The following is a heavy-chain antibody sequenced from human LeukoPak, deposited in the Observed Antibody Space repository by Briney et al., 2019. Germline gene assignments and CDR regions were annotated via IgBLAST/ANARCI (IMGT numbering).Heavy chain of an antibody. CDR3: AKDKGNQQLYALDV. Sequence: GRSLRLSCAASGFLFNDYGMHWVRLAPGKGPEWVAAMRFDGNTKYYVDSVKGRFTISRDTSKNTLFLQMNSLRDEDTATYYCAKDKGNQQLYALDVWGQGTTVSVSS. CDR1: GFLFNDYG. V-gene: IGHV3-33*06. CDR2: MRFDGNTK. J-gene: IGHJ6*02. D-gene: IGHD1-1*01.